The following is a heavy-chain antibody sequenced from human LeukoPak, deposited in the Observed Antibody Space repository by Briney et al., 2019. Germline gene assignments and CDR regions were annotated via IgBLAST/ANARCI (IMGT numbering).Heavy chain of an antibody. CDR2: INPNSGGT. D-gene: IGHD6-19*01. Sequence: ASVKVSCKASGYTFTGYYMHWVRQAPGQGGEWMGRINPNSGGTNYAQKFQGRVTMTRDTSISTAYMELSRLRSDDTAVYYCARDEQWLATGSAFDIWGQGTMATVSS. CDR3: ARDEQWLATGSAFDI. V-gene: IGHV1-2*06. J-gene: IGHJ3*02. CDR1: GYTFTGYY.